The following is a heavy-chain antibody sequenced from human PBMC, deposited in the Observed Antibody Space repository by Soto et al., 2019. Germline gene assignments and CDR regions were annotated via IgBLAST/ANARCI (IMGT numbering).Heavy chain of an antibody. CDR1: GVSTSNHC. V-gene: IGHV4-59*11. CDR2: IYYRGTT. J-gene: IGHJ4*02. D-gene: IGHD2-21*02. Sequence: QVQLQESGPGLVKPSETLSLTCSVSGVSTSNHCWPWIRKPPGLGPEWIGCIYYRGTTNYNDSFNSRVTRSVDTSMNQLFLKVCSVTTADTAVYYCARRGDCPYPDHEFDSCRKGILVTVSS. CDR3: ARRGDCPYPDHEFDS.